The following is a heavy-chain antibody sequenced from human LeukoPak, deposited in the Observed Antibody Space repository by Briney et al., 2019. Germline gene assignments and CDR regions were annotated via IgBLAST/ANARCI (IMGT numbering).Heavy chain of an antibody. CDR1: GGSISSYY. V-gene: IGHV4-59*08. Sequence: SETLSLTCTVSGGSISSYYWSWIRQPPGKGLEWIGYIYYSGSTNYNPSLKSRVTISVDTSKNQFSLKLSSGTAADTAVYYCARLRYDAFDIWGQGTMVTVSS. CDR3: ARLRYDAFDI. D-gene: IGHD3-16*02. CDR2: IYYSGST. J-gene: IGHJ3*02.